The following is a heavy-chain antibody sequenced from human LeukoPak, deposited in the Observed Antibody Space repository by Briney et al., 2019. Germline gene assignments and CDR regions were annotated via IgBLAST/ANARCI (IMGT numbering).Heavy chain of an antibody. Sequence: PGGSLRLSCAASGFTFSSYSMNWVRQAPGKGLEWVSSISSSSSYIYYADSVKGRFTISRDNAKNSLYLQMNSLRAEDTAVYYCARDGSPRVEWLRVTNAFDIWGQGTMVTVSS. CDR1: GFTFSSYS. CDR3: ARDGSPRVEWLRVTNAFDI. CDR2: ISSSSSYI. V-gene: IGHV3-21*01. J-gene: IGHJ3*02. D-gene: IGHD5-12*01.